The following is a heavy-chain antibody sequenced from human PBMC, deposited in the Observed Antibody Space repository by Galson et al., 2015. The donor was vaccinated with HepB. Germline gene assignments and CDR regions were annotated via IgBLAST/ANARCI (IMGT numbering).Heavy chain of an antibody. CDR2: ISSSSSYI. CDR3: ARVHYRMKLELNPFDP. D-gene: IGHD1-7*01. V-gene: IGHV3-21*01. J-gene: IGHJ5*02. CDR1: GFTFSSYS. Sequence: SLRLSCAASGFTFSSYSMNWVRQAPGKGLEWVSSISSSSSYIYYADSVKGRFTISRDNAKNSLYLQMNSLRAEDTAVYYCARVHYRMKLELNPFDPWGQGTLVTVSS.